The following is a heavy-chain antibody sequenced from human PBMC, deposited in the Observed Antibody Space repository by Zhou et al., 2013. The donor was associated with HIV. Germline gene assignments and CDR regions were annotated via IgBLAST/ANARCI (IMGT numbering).Heavy chain of an antibody. CDR3: ARGPTGGRSYLDF. V-gene: IGHV1-18*01. CDR1: GYIFNQYG. D-gene: IGHD7-27*01. Sequence: QVQMKQSGSELKKPGASVRVSCKVSGYIFNQYGLHWVRQAPGQRPEWMGWVRPYNGDTDYSEKFQGRVTMRKDTYTDTAYMELKSLTSDDTALYFCARGPTGGRSYLDFWGQGTVVTVSS. CDR2: VRPYNGDT. J-gene: IGHJ4*02.